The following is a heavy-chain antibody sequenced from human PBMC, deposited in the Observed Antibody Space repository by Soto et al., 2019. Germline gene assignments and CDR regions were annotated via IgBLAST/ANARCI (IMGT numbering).Heavy chain of an antibody. D-gene: IGHD3-10*01. CDR2: IYYSGST. V-gene: IGHV4-59*01. J-gene: IGHJ6*03. CDR3: ASCLYYGSGSYYNAPYYYMDV. Sequence: SETLSLTCTVSGGSISSYYWSWIRQPPGKGLEWIGYIYYSGSTNYNPSLKSRVTISVDTSKNQFSLKLSSVTAADTAVYYCASCLYYGSGSYYNAPYYYMDVWGKGTTVTVSS. CDR1: GGSISSYY.